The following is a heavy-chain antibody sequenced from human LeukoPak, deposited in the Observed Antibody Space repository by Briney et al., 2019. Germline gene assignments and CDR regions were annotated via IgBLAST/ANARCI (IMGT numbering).Heavy chain of an antibody. V-gene: IGHV3-23*01. D-gene: IGHD6-13*01. CDR1: GFTFSSYA. CDR3: AKVKAAAGYYFDY. CDR2: ISGSGGST. J-gene: IGHJ4*02. Sequence: GGSLRLYCAASGFTFSSYAMSWVRQAPGKGLEWVSAISGSGGSTYYADSVKGRFTISRDNSKNTLYLQMNSLRAEDTAVYYCAKVKAAAGYYFDYWGQGTLVTVSS.